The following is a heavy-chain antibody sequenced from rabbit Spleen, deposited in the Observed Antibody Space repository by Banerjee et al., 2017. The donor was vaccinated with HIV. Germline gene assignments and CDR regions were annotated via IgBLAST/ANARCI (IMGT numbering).Heavy chain of an antibody. CDR2: IYIIGSGDT. Sequence: QQQLEESGGDLVKPEGSLTLTCTASGFSFSSSYWVCWVRQAPGKGLEWIACIYIIGSGDTDYASWATGRFTISKTSSTTVTLRMTSLTAADTATYFCARDGDDAGYDFNLWGPGTLVTVS. J-gene: IGHJ4*01. D-gene: IGHD3-1*01. CDR3: ARDGDDAGYDFNL. CDR1: GFSFSSSYW. V-gene: IGHV1S45*01.